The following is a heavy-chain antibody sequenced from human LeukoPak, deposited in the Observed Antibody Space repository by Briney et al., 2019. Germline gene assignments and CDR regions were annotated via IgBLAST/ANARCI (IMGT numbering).Heavy chain of an antibody. CDR1: VYSISSGYY. CDR2: FDQRGIP. Sequence: SEGLSLTCADSVYSISSGYYWGWIRQPPGKGLGWIGRFDQRGIPYFNPSLKSRVTISVDTSKNQFSLKLSSVTAADTAVYYCARHRVGSGDTYYDFWSGYSGFDPWGQGTLVTVSS. D-gene: IGHD3-3*01. V-gene: IGHV4-38-2*01. CDR3: ARHRVGSGDTYYDFWSGYSGFDP. J-gene: IGHJ5*02.